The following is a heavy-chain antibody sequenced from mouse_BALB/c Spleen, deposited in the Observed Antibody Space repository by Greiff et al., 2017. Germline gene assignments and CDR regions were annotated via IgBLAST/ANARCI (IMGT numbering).Heavy chain of an antibody. CDR3: ARYGNLYYFDY. CDR2: INPYNGAT. V-gene: IGHV1-31*01. Sequence: EVQLQQSGPELVKPGASVKISCKASGYSFTGYYMHWVKQSHVKSLEWIGRINPYNGATSYNQNFKDKASLTVDKSSSTAYMELHSLTSEDSAVYYCARYGNLYYFDYWGQGTTLTVSS. D-gene: IGHD2-1*01. J-gene: IGHJ2*01. CDR1: GYSFTGYY.